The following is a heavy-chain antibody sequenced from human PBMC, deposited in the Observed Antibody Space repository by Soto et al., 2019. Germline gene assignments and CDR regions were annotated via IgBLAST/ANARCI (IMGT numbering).Heavy chain of an antibody. J-gene: IGHJ4*02. CDR3: ARRGSSGGFDY. Sequence: EVQLVESGGGLVQPGGSLRLSCAASGFTFSDHYMDWVRQAPGKGLEWVGRTRNKANSYTTEYAASVKGRFTISRDDSKTSLYLQMNSLKTEDTAVYYCARRGSSGGFDYWGQGTLVTVSS. CDR2: TRNKANSYTT. CDR1: GFTFSDHY. D-gene: IGHD1-26*01. V-gene: IGHV3-72*01.